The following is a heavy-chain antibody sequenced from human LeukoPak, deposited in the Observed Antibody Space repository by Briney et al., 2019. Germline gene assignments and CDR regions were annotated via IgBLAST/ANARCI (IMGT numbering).Heavy chain of an antibody. Sequence: GGSLRLSCAASGFTFSSYWMHWVRQAPGKGLVWVANIKQDGSEKYYVDSVKGRFTISRDNSRNTLYLQMNNLRAEDMAVYYCAKARVPTATTDVDYWGQGTLITVSS. CDR2: IKQDGSEK. CDR1: GFTFSSYW. V-gene: IGHV3-7*03. D-gene: IGHD4-17*01. CDR3: AKARVPTATTDVDY. J-gene: IGHJ4*02.